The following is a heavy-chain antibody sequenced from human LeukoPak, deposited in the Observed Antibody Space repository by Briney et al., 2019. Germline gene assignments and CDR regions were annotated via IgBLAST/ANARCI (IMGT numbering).Heavy chain of an antibody. CDR1: GFTFSSYW. D-gene: IGHD2-2*01. Sequence: SGGSLTLSCAASGFTFSSYWMSWVRQAPGKGLEWVANIKQDGSEKYYVDSVKGRFTISRDNAKNSLYLQMNSLSAEDTAVYYCAGRMAAGVGAHQLPNYFDYWGQGTLGTVS. CDR3: AGRMAAGVGAHQLPNYFDY. V-gene: IGHV3-7*01. CDR2: IKQDGSEK. J-gene: IGHJ4*02.